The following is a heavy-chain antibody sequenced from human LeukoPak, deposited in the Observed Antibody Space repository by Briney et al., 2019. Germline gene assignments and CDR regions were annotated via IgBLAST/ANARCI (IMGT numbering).Heavy chain of an antibody. Sequence: TGGSLRLSCVVSGFTFSSYSMIWVRQAPGKGLQWVANTKKDGSETNYGDSVKGRFTISRDNAKNSLYLQMNSLRAEDTAVYYCGRHRSGSGTYFIDHWGQGTLVSVSS. CDR1: GFTFSSYS. D-gene: IGHD3-10*01. CDR2: TKKDGSET. V-gene: IGHV3-7*01. CDR3: GRHRSGSGTYFIDH. J-gene: IGHJ4*02.